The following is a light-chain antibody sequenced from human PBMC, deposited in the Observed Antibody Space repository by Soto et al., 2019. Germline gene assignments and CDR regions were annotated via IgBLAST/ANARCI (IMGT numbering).Light chain of an antibody. J-gene: IGLJ2*01. CDR1: SSDVGGYNY. CDR3: SSYTRSSIPV. V-gene: IGLV2-8*01. Sequence: QSALTQPPSASGSPGQSVTISCTGTSSDVGGYNYVSWYQQHPGKAPKLMIYEVNKRPSGVPDRFSGSKSGNTASLTISGLQAEDEADYYCSSYTRSSIPVFGGGTKVTVL. CDR2: EVN.